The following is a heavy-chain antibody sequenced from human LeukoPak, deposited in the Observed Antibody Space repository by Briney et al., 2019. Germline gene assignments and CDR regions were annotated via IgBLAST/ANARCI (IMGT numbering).Heavy chain of an antibody. J-gene: IGHJ4*02. CDR2: INPNSGGT. Sequence: ASVKVSCKASGYTFTGYYMHWVRQAPGQGLEWMGWINPNSGGTNYAQKFQGRVTMTRDTSISTAYMELSRLRSDDTAVYYCARDRKLDYGDYVGIIDYWGQGTLVTVSS. D-gene: IGHD4-17*01. CDR1: GYTFTGYY. CDR3: ARDRKLDYGDYVGIIDY. V-gene: IGHV1-2*02.